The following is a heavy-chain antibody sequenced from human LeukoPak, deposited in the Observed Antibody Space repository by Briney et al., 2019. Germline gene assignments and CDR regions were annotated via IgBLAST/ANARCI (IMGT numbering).Heavy chain of an antibody. CDR2: IWYDGSNK. D-gene: IGHD3-22*01. CDR3: AKSSQPLGRITMIPLGY. Sequence: GVSLRLSCAATGFTFSSYGMHWVRQAPGKGLEWVAVIWYDGSNKYYADSAKGRFTISRDNSKNTLYLQMNSLRAEDTAAYYCAKSSQPLGRITMIPLGYWGEGTLVTVSS. J-gene: IGHJ4*02. CDR1: GFTFSSYG. V-gene: IGHV3-33*06.